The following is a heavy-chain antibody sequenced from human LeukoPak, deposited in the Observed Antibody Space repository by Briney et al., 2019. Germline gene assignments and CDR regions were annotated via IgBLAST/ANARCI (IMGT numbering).Heavy chain of an antibody. D-gene: IGHD3-3*01. CDR3: AKDLTSYEFWSGYHTGIGYYYYYGMDV. CDR1: GFTFSSYA. Sequence: PGGSLRLSCAASGFTFSSYAMSWVRQAPGKGLEWVSAISGSGGSTYYADSVKGRFTISRDNSKNTLYLQMNSLRAEDTAVYYCAKDLTSYEFWSGYHTGIGYYYYYGMDVWGQGTTVTVSS. J-gene: IGHJ6*02. V-gene: IGHV3-23*01. CDR2: ISGSGGST.